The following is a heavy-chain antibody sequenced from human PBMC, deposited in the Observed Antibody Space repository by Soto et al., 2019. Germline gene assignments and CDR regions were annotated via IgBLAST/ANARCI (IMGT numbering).Heavy chain of an antibody. CDR2: IYSSGRT. D-gene: IGHD6-13*01. V-gene: IGHV4-4*07. CDR1: GGSISRHY. CDR3: VTGVAAGADYGMDA. Sequence: WETLSLTCTVSGGSISRHYWRWIRQPAGKGLEWIGRIYSSGRTNYNFSFKSRVSMPVDTSKNQFSRKLSSVTAADTAVYYCVTGVAAGADYGMDAWGQGTTVTVSS. J-gene: IGHJ6*02.